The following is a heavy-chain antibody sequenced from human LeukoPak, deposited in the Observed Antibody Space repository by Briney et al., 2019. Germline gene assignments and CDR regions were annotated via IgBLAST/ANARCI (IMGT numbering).Heavy chain of an antibody. V-gene: IGHV5-51*01. Sequence: GESLKISCKGSGYSFTSYWIGWVRQMPGKGLEWMGIIYPGDSDTRYSPSFQGQVTISADKSISTAYLQWSSLKASDTAMYYCARRGNMAGTTSGFDPWGQGTLVTVSS. D-gene: IGHD1-7*01. CDR3: ARRGNMAGTTSGFDP. J-gene: IGHJ5*02. CDR2: IYPGDSDT. CDR1: GYSFTSYW.